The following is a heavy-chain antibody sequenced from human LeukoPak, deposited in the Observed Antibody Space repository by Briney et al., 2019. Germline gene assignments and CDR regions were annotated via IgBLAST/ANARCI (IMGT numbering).Heavy chain of an antibody. CDR2: ISSSSSTI. Sequence: GGSLRLSCAASGFTFSSYSINWVRQAPGKGLEWVSYISSSSSTIYYADSVKGRFTISRDNAKNSLYLQMNSLRAEDTAVYYCARDRGIAAAGTGYWGQGTLVTVSS. CDR3: ARDRGIAAAGTGY. CDR1: GFTFSSYS. V-gene: IGHV3-48*01. D-gene: IGHD6-13*01. J-gene: IGHJ4*02.